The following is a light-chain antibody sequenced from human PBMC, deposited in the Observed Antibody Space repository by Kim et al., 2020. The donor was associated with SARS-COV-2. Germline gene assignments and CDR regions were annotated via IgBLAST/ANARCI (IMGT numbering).Light chain of an antibody. CDR1: SLRSYY. V-gene: IGLV3-19*01. J-gene: IGLJ2*01. CDR2: GKN. CDR3: NSRDNNDNVL. Sequence: SSELTQDPAVSVALGQTVRITCQGDSLRSYYTTWYQQKPGQAPIVVVYGKNNRPSGIPDRLSGSSSGNTASLTITGTQAGDEADYYCNSRDNNDNVLFGG.